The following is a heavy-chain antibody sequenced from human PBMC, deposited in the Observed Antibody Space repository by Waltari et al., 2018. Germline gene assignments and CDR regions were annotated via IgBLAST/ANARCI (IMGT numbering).Heavy chain of an antibody. V-gene: IGHV4-34*01. J-gene: IGHJ5*02. CDR3: ARGRCFDP. CDR2: INHSGST. Sequence: QVQLQQWGAGLLKPSETLSLTCAVYGGPFSGYYWSWIRQPPGKGLEWIGEINHSGSTNDNPSLKSRVTISVDTSKNQFSLKLSSVTAADTAVYYCARGRCFDPWGQGTLVTVSS. CDR1: GGPFSGYY.